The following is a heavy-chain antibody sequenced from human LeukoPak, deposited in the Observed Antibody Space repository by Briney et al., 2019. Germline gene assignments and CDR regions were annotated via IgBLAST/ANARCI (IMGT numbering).Heavy chain of an antibody. D-gene: IGHD5-18*01. Sequence: PGGSLRLSCAASGFTFSSYAMSWVRQAPGKGLEWVSTISASGTITYYADSVKGRCTISRDYSKNTVYLQMNSLRAEDTAVYYCASYTEDAFDIWGQGTMVTVSS. J-gene: IGHJ3*02. CDR1: GFTFSSYA. CDR3: ASYTEDAFDI. V-gene: IGHV3-23*01. CDR2: ISASGTIT.